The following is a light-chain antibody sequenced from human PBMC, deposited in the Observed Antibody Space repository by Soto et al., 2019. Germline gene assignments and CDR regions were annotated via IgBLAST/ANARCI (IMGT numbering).Light chain of an antibody. CDR3: QQYGSSPQT. V-gene: IGKV3-20*01. Sequence: EIVLTQSPGTLSLSPGERATLTCRASQSVSSSYLGWYQQKLGQAPRLLIYGASSRATGIPDRFSGSGSGTDFTLTISRLEPEDFAVYYCQQYGSSPQTFGQGTKWISN. CDR1: QSVSSSY. CDR2: GAS. J-gene: IGKJ1*01.